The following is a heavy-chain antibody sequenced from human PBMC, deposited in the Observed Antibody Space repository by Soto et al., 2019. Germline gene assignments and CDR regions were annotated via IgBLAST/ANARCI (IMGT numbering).Heavy chain of an antibody. V-gene: IGHV1-3*05. Sequence: QVQLVQSGAEEKKPGASVKVSCKASGYTFTSYAMHWVRQAPGQRLEWMGWINAGNGNTKYSQKFQGRVTITRDTSASTGYMELSSLRSEDTAVYSCARAWVVVTAPDYWGQGTLVTVSS. D-gene: IGHD2-21*02. CDR3: ARAWVVVTAPDY. CDR2: INAGNGNT. J-gene: IGHJ4*02. CDR1: GYTFTSYA.